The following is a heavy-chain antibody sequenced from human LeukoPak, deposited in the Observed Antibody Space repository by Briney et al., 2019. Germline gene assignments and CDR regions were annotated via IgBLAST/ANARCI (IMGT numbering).Heavy chain of an antibody. J-gene: IGHJ4*02. CDR2: INHSGST. CDR3: VRVARGWLQSNYFDY. Sequence: SETLPLTCAVYGGSFSGYYWSWIRQPPGKGLEWIGEINHSGSTNYNPSFKSRVTISVDTSKNQVSLRLSSVTAADTAVYYCVRVARGWLQSNYFDYWGQGTLVTVSS. V-gene: IGHV4-34*01. CDR1: GGSFSGYY. D-gene: IGHD5-24*01.